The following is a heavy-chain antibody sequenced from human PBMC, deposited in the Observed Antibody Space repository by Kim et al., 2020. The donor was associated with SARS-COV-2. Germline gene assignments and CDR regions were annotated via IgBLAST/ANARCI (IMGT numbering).Heavy chain of an antibody. CDR3: ATNVAASEPFDY. D-gene: IGHD2-15*01. V-gene: IGHV3-23*01. Sequence: YADSVKGRFTISRDNSKNTVDLQMNSLRAEDAAIYYCATNVAASEPFDYWGQGTLVTISS. J-gene: IGHJ4*02.